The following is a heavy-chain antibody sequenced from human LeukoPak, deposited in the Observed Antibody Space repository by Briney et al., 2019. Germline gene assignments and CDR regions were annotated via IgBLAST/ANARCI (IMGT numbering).Heavy chain of an antibody. J-gene: IGHJ3*02. D-gene: IGHD2-8*01. Sequence: SETLSLTCAVYGGSFSGYYWSWIRQPPGKGLEWIGEINHSGSTNYNPSLKSRVTISVDTSKNQFSLKLSSVTAADTDVYYCARGRGYCTNGVCGSDAFDIWGQGTMVTVSS. CDR2: INHSGST. CDR1: GGSFSGYY. V-gene: IGHV4-34*01. CDR3: ARGRGYCTNGVCGSDAFDI.